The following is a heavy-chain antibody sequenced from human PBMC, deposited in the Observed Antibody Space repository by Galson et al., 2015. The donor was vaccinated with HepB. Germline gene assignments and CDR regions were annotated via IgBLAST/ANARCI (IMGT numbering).Heavy chain of an antibody. CDR1: GFTVSNNY. CDR3: ARIDWNYGRDY. J-gene: IGHJ4*02. CDR2: VYSGGST. V-gene: IGHV3-53*01. D-gene: IGHD1-7*01. Sequence: SLRLSCAVSGFTVSNNYMSWVRQAPGKGLEWVSLVYSGGSTYYADSVKGRFTISRDNSKNTVYLQMNSLRVEDTAVYYCARIDWNYGRDYWGQGTLATVSS.